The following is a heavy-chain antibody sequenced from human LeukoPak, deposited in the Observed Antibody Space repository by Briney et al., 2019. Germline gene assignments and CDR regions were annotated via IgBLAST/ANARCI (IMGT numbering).Heavy chain of an antibody. D-gene: IGHD4-11*01. Sequence: SETLSLTCNVSGDSLTSHFWSWIRQTPGEGLEWIGYVFHSGTTNYCPSLKSRVTISLDTSKKQFYLRLASVTAADTAVYYCARRMATVTDTFDIWGRGTMVSVSS. CDR2: VFHSGTT. J-gene: IGHJ3*02. V-gene: IGHV4-59*08. CDR3: ARRMATVTDTFDI. CDR1: GDSLTSHF.